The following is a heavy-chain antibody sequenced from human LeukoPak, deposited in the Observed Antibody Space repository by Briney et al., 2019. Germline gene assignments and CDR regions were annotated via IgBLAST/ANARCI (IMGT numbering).Heavy chain of an antibody. J-gene: IGHJ4*02. V-gene: IGHV3-23*01. CDR1: GFTFTRNA. CDR3: AKAHCSSTSCSRADN. D-gene: IGHD2-2*01. CDR2: IDGSGGTT. Sequence: GGSLRLSCAASGFTFTRNAMAWVRQAPGKGLEWVSAIDGSGGTTFYANSVKGRVTISRVQSTNTVYLQMNSLRADDTAVYYCAKAHCSSTSCSRADNWGQGTLVTVSS.